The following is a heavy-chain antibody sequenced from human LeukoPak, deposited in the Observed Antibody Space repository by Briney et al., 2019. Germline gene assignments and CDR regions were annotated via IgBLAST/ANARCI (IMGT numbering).Heavy chain of an antibody. CDR1: GFTVSSNY. CDR3: ARYSSGNFDY. Sequence: RGSLRLSCAASGFTVSSNYMSWVRQAPGKGLEWVSVIYSGGSTYYADSVEGRFTISRDNSKNTLYLQMNSLRAEDTAVYYCARYSSGNFDYWGQGTLVTVSS. V-gene: IGHV3-53*01. D-gene: IGHD3-22*01. CDR2: IYSGGST. J-gene: IGHJ4*02.